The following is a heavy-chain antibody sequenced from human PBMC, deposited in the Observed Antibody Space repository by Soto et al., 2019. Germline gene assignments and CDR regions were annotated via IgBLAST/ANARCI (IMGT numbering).Heavy chain of an antibody. Sequence: PSETLSLTCTVSGGSIISGDYYWSWIRQTPGKGLEWIGYIYYSGDTNYNPSLKSRVIISVDTSKNQFSLKLSSVTAADTAVYYCARLWELVVITFPFDIWGQGTMVTVSS. V-gene: IGHV4-30-4*01. J-gene: IGHJ3*02. CDR2: IYYSGDT. CDR3: ARLWELVVITFPFDI. D-gene: IGHD3-22*01. CDR1: GGSIISGDYY.